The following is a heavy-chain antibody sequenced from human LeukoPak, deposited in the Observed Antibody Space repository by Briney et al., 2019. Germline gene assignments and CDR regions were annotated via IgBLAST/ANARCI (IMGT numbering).Heavy chain of an antibody. CDR3: ARGVLRDGYNYDAFDI. CDR2: ISAYNGNT. CDR1: GYTFTSYG. D-gene: IGHD5-24*01. Sequence: ASVKVSCTASGYTFTSYGISWVRQAPGRGLEWMGWISAYNGNTNYAQKLQGRVTMTTDTSTSTAYMELRSLRSDDTAVYYCARGVLRDGYNYDAFDIWGQGTMVTVSS. V-gene: IGHV1-18*01. J-gene: IGHJ3*02.